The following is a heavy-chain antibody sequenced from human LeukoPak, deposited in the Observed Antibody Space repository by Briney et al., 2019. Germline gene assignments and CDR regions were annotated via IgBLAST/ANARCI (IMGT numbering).Heavy chain of an antibody. J-gene: IGHJ4*02. Sequence: GGSLRLSCAASEFSFGNYAMSWVRQAPGKGLQWVSAITSSGSGTYYADSVKGRFTISRDNSKNTLYLQMNSLRAEDTAVYYCAKEGRSVDTAMGSYWGQGTLVTVSS. CDR3: AKEGRSVDTAMGSY. CDR2: ITSSGSGT. CDR1: EFSFGNYA. D-gene: IGHD5-18*01. V-gene: IGHV3-23*01.